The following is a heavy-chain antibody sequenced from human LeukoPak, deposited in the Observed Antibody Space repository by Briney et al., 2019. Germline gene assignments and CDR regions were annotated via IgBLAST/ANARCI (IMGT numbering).Heavy chain of an antibody. CDR3: ARQGYCSSTSCQGYFDY. Sequence: ALVKVSCKASGYTFTSYYMHWVRQAPGQGLEWMGIINPSGGSTSYAQKFQGRVTMTRDTSTSTVYMELSSLRSEDTAVYYCARQGYCSSTSCQGYFDYWGQGTLVTVSS. CDR1: GYTFTSYY. D-gene: IGHD2-2*01. CDR2: INPSGGST. V-gene: IGHV1-46*01. J-gene: IGHJ4*02.